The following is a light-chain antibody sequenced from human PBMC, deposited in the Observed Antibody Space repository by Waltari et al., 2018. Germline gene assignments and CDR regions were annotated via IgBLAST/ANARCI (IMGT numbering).Light chain of an antibody. CDR3: QQFYNYPWT. CDR2: GAS. CDR1: QGISSS. Sequence: AIQMTQSPSSFPASTGDRVSITCRASQGISSSLAWYQQKPGKAPKLLIYGASTLQSGVPSRFSGSGSGTDFTLTINCLQSEDFATYYCQQFYNYPWTFGQGTKVEIK. J-gene: IGKJ1*01. V-gene: IGKV1-8*01.